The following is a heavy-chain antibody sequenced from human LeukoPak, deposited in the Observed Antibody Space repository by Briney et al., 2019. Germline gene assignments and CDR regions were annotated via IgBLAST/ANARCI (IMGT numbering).Heavy chain of an antibody. V-gene: IGHV1-69*04. CDR2: IIPILGIA. Sequence: SVKVSCKASGGTFSSFAISWVRQAPGQGLEWMGRIIPILGIANYAQKFQGRVTITADKSTSTAYMELSSLRSEDTAVYYCARDEDYGMDVWGQGTTVTVSS. CDR1: GGTFSSFA. J-gene: IGHJ6*02. CDR3: ARDEDYGMDV.